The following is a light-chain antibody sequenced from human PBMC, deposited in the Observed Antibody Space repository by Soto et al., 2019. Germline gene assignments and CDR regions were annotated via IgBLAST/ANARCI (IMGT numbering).Light chain of an antibody. J-gene: IGKJ5*01. CDR1: QIVSTTY. Sequence: EVVLTESPGTRSVSPGERATLSCRASQIVSTTYLAWYQQKPGQAPRLLIYGASSRATGIPDRFSGSGSGTDFTLTISRLEPEDFAVYYCQQYGSSPRFGQGTRLEIK. V-gene: IGKV3-20*01. CDR3: QQYGSSPR. CDR2: GAS.